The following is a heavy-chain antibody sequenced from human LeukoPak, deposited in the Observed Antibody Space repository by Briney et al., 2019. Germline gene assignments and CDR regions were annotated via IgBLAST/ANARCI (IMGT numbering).Heavy chain of an antibody. Sequence: GASVKVSCNASGYTFSNYGISWVRQAPGLGLEWMGWTSYNCNTNYAQKFQDRVTMTTDTSTTTAYMELRSLESYDTAVYYCARHSGSGWQALGYWGQGTLVTVSS. V-gene: IGHV1-18*04. CDR1: GYTFSNYG. D-gene: IGHD6-19*01. CDR3: ARHSGSGWQALGY. CDR2: TSYNCNT. J-gene: IGHJ4*02.